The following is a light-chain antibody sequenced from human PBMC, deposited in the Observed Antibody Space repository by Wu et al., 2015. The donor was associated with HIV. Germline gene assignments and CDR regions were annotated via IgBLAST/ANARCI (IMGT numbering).Light chain of an antibody. V-gene: IGKV3-11*01. CDR2: DAS. Sequence: EIVLTQSPATLSLSPGESATLSCRASQSINNYLAWYQQKPGQAPRLLIYDASKRAIGIPARFSGSGSGTDFTLTISSLEPDDFATYYCQQRSDWPPLTFGGGTKVEIK. CDR1: QSINNY. CDR3: QQRSDWPPLT. J-gene: IGKJ4*01.